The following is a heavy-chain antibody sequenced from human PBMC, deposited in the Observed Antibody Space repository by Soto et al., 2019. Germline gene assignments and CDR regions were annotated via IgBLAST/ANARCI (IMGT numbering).Heavy chain of an antibody. Sequence: GASVRVSCKASGYTFTGYYMHWVRQAPGQGLEWMGWINPNSGGTNYAQKFQGWVTMTRDTSISTAYMELSRLRSDDTAVYYCARDSLGSSYGLYYYYGMDVWGQGTTVTVSS. J-gene: IGHJ6*02. CDR1: GYTFTGYY. V-gene: IGHV1-2*04. CDR2: INPNSGGT. CDR3: ARDSLGSSYGLYYYYGMDV. D-gene: IGHD6-6*01.